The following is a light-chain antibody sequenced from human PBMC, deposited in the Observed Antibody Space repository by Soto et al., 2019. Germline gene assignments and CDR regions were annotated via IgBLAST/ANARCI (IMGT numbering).Light chain of an antibody. CDR1: SSNIGNNY. J-gene: IGLJ2*01. CDR3: GTWDSSLSGVV. V-gene: IGLV1-51*01. Sequence: QSVLTQPPSVSAAPGQKVTISCSGSSSNIGNNYVSWYQHLPGTAPKLLIYDNNKRPSGIPDRFFGSKSGTSATLGITGLQTGDEADYYCGTWDSSLSGVVFGGGTELTVL. CDR2: DNN.